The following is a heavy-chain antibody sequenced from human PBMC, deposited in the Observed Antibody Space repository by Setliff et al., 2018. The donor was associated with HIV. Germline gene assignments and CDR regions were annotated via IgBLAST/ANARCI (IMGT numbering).Heavy chain of an antibody. CDR2: IYHSGYS. V-gene: IGHV4-4*02. D-gene: IGHD3-10*01. CDR1: GASISNSNW. J-gene: IGHJ4*02. CDR3: VRRVSHGSQPSYFDY. Sequence: SETLSLTCAVSGASISNSNWWSWVRQPPRKGLEWIGEIYHSGYSNSKPSLKSRVTISVDTSKNQFSLKLSSVTAADTAVYFCVRRVSHGSQPSYFDYWGPGTLVTVSS.